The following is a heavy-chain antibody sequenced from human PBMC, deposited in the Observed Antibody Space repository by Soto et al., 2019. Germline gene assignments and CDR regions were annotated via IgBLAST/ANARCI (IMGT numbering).Heavy chain of an antibody. J-gene: IGHJ4*02. CDR3: ARAAVTYYFDY. V-gene: IGHV1-2*04. CDR2: INPNSGGT. D-gene: IGHD4-17*01. CDR1: GYTFTGYY. Sequence: ASVKASCKASGYTFTGYYMHWVRQAPGQGLEWMGWINPNSGGTNYAQKFQGWVTMTRDTSISTAYMELSRLRSDDTAVYYCARAAVTYYFDYWGQGTLVTVSS.